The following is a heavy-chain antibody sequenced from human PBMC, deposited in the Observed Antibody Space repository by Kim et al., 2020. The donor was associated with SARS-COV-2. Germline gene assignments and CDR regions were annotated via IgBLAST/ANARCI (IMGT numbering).Heavy chain of an antibody. CDR3: VRENYRITGRPVLDS. CDR2: IERDRGES. D-gene: IGHD1-20*01. Sequence: GGSLRLSCEASGFDFSKFWMSWVRQAPGKGLEWVASIERDRGESSYVDSVKGRFTVSRDNTRKSLWLQMISLRADDTAMYFCVRENYRITGRPVLDSWGQGILVIVSS. CDR1: GFDFSKFW. V-gene: IGHV3-7*01. J-gene: IGHJ5*01.